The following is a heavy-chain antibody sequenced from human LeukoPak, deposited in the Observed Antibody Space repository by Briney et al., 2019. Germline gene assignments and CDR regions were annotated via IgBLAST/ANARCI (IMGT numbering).Heavy chain of an antibody. J-gene: IGHJ6*03. CDR1: GYAFTSYG. Sequence: ASVKVSCKASGYAFTSYGINWVRQAPGQGLAWMGWIGAYKGNTHYAQKLQGRVTMTKDTSTNTAYMELRSLRSDDTAVYYCARDGPTSIAALGYYHMDVWGKGTTVTVSS. CDR2: IGAYKGNT. D-gene: IGHD6-6*01. V-gene: IGHV1-18*01. CDR3: ARDGPTSIAALGYYHMDV.